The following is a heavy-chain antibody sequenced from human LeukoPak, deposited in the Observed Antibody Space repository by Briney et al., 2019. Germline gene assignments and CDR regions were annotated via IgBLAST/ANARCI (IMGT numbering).Heavy chain of an antibody. D-gene: IGHD5-12*01. CDR3: ARSDEGSGGYGHDAFDI. V-gene: IGHV4-4*07. Sequence: PSETLSLTWRESGVSGRSVDWSGIRKPAGKGLEWIGRIYSSGSTKYNPSLKSRVTMSVDTSKNQFSLKLRSVTAADTAMYYCARSDEGSGGYGHDAFDIWGQGTMVTVSS. CDR1: GVSGRSVD. J-gene: IGHJ3*02. CDR2: IYSSGST.